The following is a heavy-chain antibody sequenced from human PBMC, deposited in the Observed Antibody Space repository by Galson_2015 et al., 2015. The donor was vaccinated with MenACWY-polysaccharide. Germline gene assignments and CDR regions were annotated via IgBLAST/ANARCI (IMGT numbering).Heavy chain of an antibody. CDR2: ISRSSTYR. CDR3: ARQLGMASASTDH. D-gene: IGHD1-1*01. V-gene: IGHV3-21*01. J-gene: IGHJ4*02. Sequence: LRLSCAASGFTFSSYSMNWVRQAPGKGLEWVSCISRSSTYRYYADSVKGRFTVSRDNAKNSLYLQMNGLRAEDSAVYYCARQLGMASASTDHGGQGTLVPVSS. CDR1: GFTFSSYS.